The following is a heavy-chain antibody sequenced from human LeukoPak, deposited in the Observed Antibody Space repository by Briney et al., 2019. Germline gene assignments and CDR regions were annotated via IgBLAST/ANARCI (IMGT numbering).Heavy chain of an antibody. D-gene: IGHD3-3*01. CDR3: ARDRYYDFWSGYYTSYYFDY. V-gene: IGHV3-7*01. CDR2: IKQDGSEK. Sequence: TGGSLRLSCAASGFTFSSYWMSWVRQAPGKGLEWVANIKQDGSEKYYVDSVKGRFTISRDNAKNSLYLQMNSLRAEDTAVYYCARDRYYDFWSGYYTSYYFDYWGQGTLVTVSS. J-gene: IGHJ4*02. CDR1: GFTFSSYW.